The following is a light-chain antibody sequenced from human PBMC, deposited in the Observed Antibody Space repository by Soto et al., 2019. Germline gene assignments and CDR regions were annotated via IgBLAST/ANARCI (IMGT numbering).Light chain of an antibody. Sequence: IQMTKTPSTLSGSVGDRVTITCRASQTISSWLAWYQQKPGKAPKLLIYKASTLKSGVPSRFSGSGSGTEFTLTISSLQPDDFATYYCQQYNSYSTWTFGQGTKVDNK. CDR1: QTISSW. CDR3: QQYNSYSTWT. J-gene: IGKJ1*01. V-gene: IGKV1-5*03. CDR2: KAS.